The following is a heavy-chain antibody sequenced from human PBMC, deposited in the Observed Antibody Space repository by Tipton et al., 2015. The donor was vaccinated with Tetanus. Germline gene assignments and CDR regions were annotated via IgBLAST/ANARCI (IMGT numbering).Heavy chain of an antibody. Sequence: TLSLTCTVSGGSISSYYWSWIRQPPGKGLEWIGYIYYTGSTNYNPSLKSGVTISLDTSKNQISLKLTSVSAADTAVYYCARLTGHSMDVVDYYYFGMDVCAKGPRSPSP. CDR1: GGSISSYY. CDR2: IYYTGST. D-gene: IGHD2-21*01. CDR3: ARLTGHSMDVVDYYYFGMDV. J-gene: IGHJ6*02. V-gene: IGHV4-59*01.